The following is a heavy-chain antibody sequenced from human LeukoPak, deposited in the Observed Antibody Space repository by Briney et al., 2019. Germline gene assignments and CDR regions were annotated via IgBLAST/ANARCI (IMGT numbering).Heavy chain of an antibody. V-gene: IGHV3-21*01. CDR1: GFTFSSYS. CDR3: ARAYCSGGSCYYLHYYYYGMDV. D-gene: IGHD2-15*01. J-gene: IGHJ6*02. Sequence: PGASLRHSCAASGFTFSSYSMNWVRQAPGKGLEWVSSISSSSSYIYYADSVKGRFTISRDNAKNSLYLQMNSLRAEDTAVYYCARAYCSGGSCYYLHYYYYGMDVWGQGTTVTVSS. CDR2: ISSSSSYI.